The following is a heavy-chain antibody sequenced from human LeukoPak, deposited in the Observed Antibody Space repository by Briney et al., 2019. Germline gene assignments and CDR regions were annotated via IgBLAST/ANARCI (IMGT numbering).Heavy chain of an antibody. V-gene: IGHV4-59*01. J-gene: IGHJ3*02. Sequence: PSETLSLTCTVSGGSFSSYYWSWIRQPPGKGLEWIGYIYYSGSTNYNPSLKSRVPISVDTSKHQFSLKLSSVTAEDTAVYYCARHSSSWPNDAFDIWGQGTMVTVSS. CDR3: ARHSSSWPNDAFDI. CDR2: IYYSGST. CDR1: GGSFSSYY. D-gene: IGHD6-13*01.